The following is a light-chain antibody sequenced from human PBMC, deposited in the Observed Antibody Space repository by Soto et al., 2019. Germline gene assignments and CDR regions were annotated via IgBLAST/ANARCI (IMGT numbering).Light chain of an antibody. V-gene: IGKV2-28*01. Sequence: DIVMTQSPLSLPVTPGEPASISSRPSQSLLHSNGYNYLDWYLQKPGQSPQLLIYLGSNRASGVPDRFSGSGSGTAFTLKISRVEAEDVGVYYCMQALQTPLTFGGGKKVEIK. CDR1: QSLLHSNGYNY. J-gene: IGKJ4*01. CDR2: LGS. CDR3: MQALQTPLT.